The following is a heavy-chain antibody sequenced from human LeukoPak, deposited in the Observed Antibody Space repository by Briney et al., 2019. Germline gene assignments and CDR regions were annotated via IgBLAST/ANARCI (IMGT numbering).Heavy chain of an antibody. Sequence: ASVKVSCKASGYTFTSYYIHWVRQAPGQGLEWVGLINPSGGITSYARKFQGRVTMTRDTSTSTVYMELSSLRSEDTAVYYCARVRGDLETMLDYWGQGTLVTVSS. D-gene: IGHD2-21*02. CDR1: GYTFTSYY. V-gene: IGHV1-46*01. CDR2: INPSGGIT. J-gene: IGHJ4*02. CDR3: ARVRGDLETMLDY.